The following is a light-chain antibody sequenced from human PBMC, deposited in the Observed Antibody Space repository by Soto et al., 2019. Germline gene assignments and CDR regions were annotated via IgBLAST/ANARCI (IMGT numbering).Light chain of an antibody. CDR3: CSYADSFYV. V-gene: IGLV2-11*01. Sequence: QSALTQPRSVSGSPGQSVTISCTGTNSDVGGYNFVSWYQQYPGNVPKLMIYDVSKRSSGVPDRFSGSKSGNTASLTISGLQAEDEADYYCCSYADSFYVFGSGTKVTVL. CDR1: NSDVGGYNF. CDR2: DVS. J-gene: IGLJ1*01.